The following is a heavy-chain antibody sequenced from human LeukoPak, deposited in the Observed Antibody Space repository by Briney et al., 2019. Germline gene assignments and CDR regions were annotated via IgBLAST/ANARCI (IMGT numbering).Heavy chain of an antibody. J-gene: IGHJ4*02. Sequence: SGTLSLTCTVSGGSISTYYWSWIRQTPGKGLEWIGYIHYSGSTNYNPSLNSRVTISVDTSKNQFSLKVNSVTAADTAVYYCARGTHSSSPIPLDYWGQGTLVTVSS. V-gene: IGHV4-59*01. D-gene: IGHD6-6*01. CDR3: ARGTHSSSPIPLDY. CDR2: IHYSGST. CDR1: GGSISTYY.